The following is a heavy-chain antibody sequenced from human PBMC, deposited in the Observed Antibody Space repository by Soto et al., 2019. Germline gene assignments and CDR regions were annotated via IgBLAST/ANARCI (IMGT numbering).Heavy chain of an antibody. Sequence: EVQLVESGGGLVKPGGSLRLSCAASGFTFSNAWMNWVRQAPGKGLEWVGRVKSKSNGETTDYAVPAKGRFTISRVDSINTVYLQMNSLQTEDTAVYYCTSRIRTTNDYWGQGTLVTVSS. V-gene: IGHV3-15*07. J-gene: IGHJ4*02. CDR1: GFTFSNAW. CDR3: TSRIRTTNDY. CDR2: VKSKSNGETT. D-gene: IGHD1-1*01.